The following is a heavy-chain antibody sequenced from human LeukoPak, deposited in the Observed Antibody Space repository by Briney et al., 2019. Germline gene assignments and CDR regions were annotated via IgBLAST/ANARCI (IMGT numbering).Heavy chain of an antibody. CDR3: ARDEAAAGTVDY. J-gene: IGHJ4*02. V-gene: IGHV3-30*04. CDR1: GFTFSSYA. D-gene: IGHD6-13*01. Sequence: GGSLRLSCAASGFTFSSYAMHWVRQAPGKGLEWVAVISYDGSNKYYADSVKGRFTISRDNSKNTLYLQMNSLRTEDTAVYYCARDEAAAGTVDYWGQGTLVTVSS. CDR2: ISYDGSNK.